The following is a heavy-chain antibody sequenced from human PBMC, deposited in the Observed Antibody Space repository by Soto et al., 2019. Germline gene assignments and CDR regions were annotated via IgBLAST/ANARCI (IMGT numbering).Heavy chain of an antibody. D-gene: IGHD1-26*01. CDR2: INTNTGDT. CDR3: ARWVGASNWFDP. CDR1: GYTFTGYH. Sequence: QVQLVQSGADVKKPGASVKVSCKTSGYTFTGYHIHWVRQAPGQGLEWMGWINTNTGDTNYAQKFQGWVTMTRDTSINTAYAQLSRLTSDDTAVYYCARWVGASNWFDPWGQGTLVTVSS. J-gene: IGHJ5*02. V-gene: IGHV1-2*04.